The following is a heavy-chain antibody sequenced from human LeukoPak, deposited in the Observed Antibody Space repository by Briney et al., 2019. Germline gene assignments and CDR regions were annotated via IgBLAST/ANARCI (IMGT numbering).Heavy chain of an antibody. V-gene: IGHV4-59*01. CDR3: ARGGNSSEDY. Sequence: SETLSLTCTVSGDSFSCFYWSWIRQPPGKGLEWIGYIYNSGSTNYNPSLKSRVTISVDTSKNQFSLKLSSVTAADTAVYYCARGGNSSEDYWGQGTLVTVSS. CDR1: GDSFSCFY. CDR2: IYNSGST. J-gene: IGHJ4*02. D-gene: IGHD2/OR15-2a*01.